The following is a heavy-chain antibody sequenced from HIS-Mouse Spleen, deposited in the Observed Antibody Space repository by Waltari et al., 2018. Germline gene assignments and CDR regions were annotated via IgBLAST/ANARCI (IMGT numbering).Heavy chain of an antibody. V-gene: IGHV3-30*18. CDR3: AKDSRTGSGAFDI. CDR1: GFTFRSYG. J-gene: IGHJ3*02. D-gene: IGHD6-25*01. Sequence: QVQLVESGGGVVQPGRSLSLSCAASGFTFRSYGMQCVRQAPGKGLEWVAVISYDGSNKYYADSVKGRFTISRDNSKNTLYLQMNSLRAEDTAVYYCAKDSRTGSGAFDIWGQGTMVTVSS. CDR2: ISYDGSNK.